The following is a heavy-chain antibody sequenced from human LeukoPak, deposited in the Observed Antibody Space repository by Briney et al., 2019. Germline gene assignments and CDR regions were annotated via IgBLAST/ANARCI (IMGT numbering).Heavy chain of an antibody. Sequence: GGSLRLSCAASGFTFSDYYMSWIRQAPGKGLEWVSYISSSGSTIYYADSVKGRFTISRDNAKNSLYLQMNSPRAEDTAVYYCASPNLGGYDWYWGQGTLVTVSS. D-gene: IGHD5-12*01. J-gene: IGHJ4*02. CDR1: GFTFSDYY. CDR3: ASPNLGGYDWY. V-gene: IGHV3-11*04. CDR2: ISSSGSTI.